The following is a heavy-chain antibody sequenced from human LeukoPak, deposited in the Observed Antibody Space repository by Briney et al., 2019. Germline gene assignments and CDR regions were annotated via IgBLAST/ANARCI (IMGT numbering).Heavy chain of an antibody. CDR1: GYSISSSYYY. Sequence: SETLSLTCAVSGYSISSSYYYWGWIRQPPGKGLEWIGTLSHSGSTNFNPSLKSRVTISVDTSKYQFSLNLTSVTAADTAVYYCARRWTYFDYWGQGTLVTVSS. CDR2: LSHSGST. D-gene: IGHD1-1*01. J-gene: IGHJ4*02. CDR3: ARRWTYFDY. V-gene: IGHV4-38-2*01.